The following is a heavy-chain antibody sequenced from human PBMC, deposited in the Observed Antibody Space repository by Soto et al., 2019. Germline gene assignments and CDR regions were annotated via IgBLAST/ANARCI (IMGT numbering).Heavy chain of an antibody. J-gene: IGHJ6*02. D-gene: IGHD3-16*01. CDR2: IYPDDSDT. CDR3: ARHKIDYAHRWVFRNGMDI. V-gene: IGHV5-51*01. Sequence: PGESLKISCKGSGYSFTTYWIAWVRQMPGKGLEWMGIIYPDDSDTKYNPSFQGQVTISADKSISTAYLQWSSLKASDTAMYYCARHKIDYAHRWVFRNGMDIWGQGPTVTVYS. CDR1: GYSFTTYW.